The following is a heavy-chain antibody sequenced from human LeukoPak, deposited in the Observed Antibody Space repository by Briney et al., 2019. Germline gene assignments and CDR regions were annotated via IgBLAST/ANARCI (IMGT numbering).Heavy chain of an antibody. CDR2: ISSSSSYT. J-gene: IGHJ4*02. Sequence: GGSLRLSCAASGFTFSSYSMNWVRQAPGKGLEWVSSISSSSSYTYYADSVKGRFTISRDNAKNSLYLQMNSLRAEDTAVYYCARAYGRPWFYFDYWGQGTLVTVSS. D-gene: IGHD1-1*01. CDR1: GFTFSSYS. CDR3: ARAYGRPWFYFDY. V-gene: IGHV3-21*01.